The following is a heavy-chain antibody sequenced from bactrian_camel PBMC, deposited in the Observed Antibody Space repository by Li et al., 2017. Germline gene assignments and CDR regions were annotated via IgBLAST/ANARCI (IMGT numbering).Heavy chain of an antibody. D-gene: IGHD3*01. CDR1: EFAVDGAD. J-gene: IGHJ4*01. CDR2: VAIDGTP. Sequence: HVQLVESWGGSVQAGGSLRLTCAASEFAVDGADMGWYRQAPGHECELVSSVAIDGTPDYAASVKGRFIISKDRSTNTLYLQMNSLKPEDSAMYYCAANPQRTRLCRVDTFSYWGQGTQVTVS. V-gene: IGHV3S55*01. CDR3: AANPQRTRLCRVDTFSY.